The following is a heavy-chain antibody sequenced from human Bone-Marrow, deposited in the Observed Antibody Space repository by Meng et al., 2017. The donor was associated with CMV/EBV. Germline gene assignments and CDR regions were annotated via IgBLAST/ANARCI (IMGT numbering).Heavy chain of an antibody. CDR3: ARGFAGQDAFDI. J-gene: IGHJ3*02. Sequence: SVKVSCKASGYTFSSYAMSWVRQAPGQGLEWMGGIIPILGIANYTQKLQGRVTITADKTTSTAYMALSSLRVEGTAVYYCARGFAGQDAFDIWGQETMVTVSS. CDR1: GYTFSSYA. CDR2: IIPILGIA. V-gene: IGHV1-69*10.